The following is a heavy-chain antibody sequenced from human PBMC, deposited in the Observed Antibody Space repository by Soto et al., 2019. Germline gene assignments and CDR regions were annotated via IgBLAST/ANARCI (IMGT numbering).Heavy chain of an antibody. CDR1: GFTFSSYG. V-gene: IGHV3-30*18. J-gene: IGHJ6*02. D-gene: IGHD6-25*01. CDR3: AKDQVAAEYYYYYGMDV. CDR2: ISYDGSNK. Sequence: PGGSLRLSCAASGFTFSSYGMHWVRQAPGKGLEWVAVISYDGSNKYYADSVKGRFTISRDNSKNTLYLQMNSLRAEDTAVYYCAKDQVAAEYYYYYGMDVWGQGTTVTVSS.